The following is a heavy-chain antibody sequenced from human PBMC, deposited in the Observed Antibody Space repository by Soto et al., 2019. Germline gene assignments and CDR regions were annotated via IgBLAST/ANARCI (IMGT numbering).Heavy chain of an antibody. CDR1: GFTFSIYE. D-gene: IGHD3-3*01. J-gene: IGHJ6*02. V-gene: IGHV3-48*03. CDR2: ISSSGSTI. Sequence: GGSLRLSCAASGFTFSIYEMNWVRQAPGKGLEWVSYISSSGSTIYYADSVKGRFTISRDNAKNSLYLQMNSLRAEDTAVYYCARARFWRSGMDVWGQGTTVTVSS. CDR3: ARARFWRSGMDV.